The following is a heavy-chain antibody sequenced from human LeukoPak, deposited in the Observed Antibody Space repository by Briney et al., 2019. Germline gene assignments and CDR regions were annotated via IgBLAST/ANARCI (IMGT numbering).Heavy chain of an antibody. Sequence: GGSLSLSCSASGFTFSSYAMHWVRQAPGKGREYVSAIITNRGTTYYADSVKGRFTISRDNSKNKLYLQMSSLRAEDTAVYHCVKDTDWDCSTISCYLDYWGQGTLVTVSS. CDR1: GFTFSSYA. D-gene: IGHD2-2*01. V-gene: IGHV3-64D*06. J-gene: IGHJ4*02. CDR3: VKDTDWDCSTISCYLDY. CDR2: IITNRGTT.